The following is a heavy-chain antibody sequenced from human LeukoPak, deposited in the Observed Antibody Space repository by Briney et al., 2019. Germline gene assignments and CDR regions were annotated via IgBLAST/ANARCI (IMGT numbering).Heavy chain of an antibody. V-gene: IGHV4-34*01. Sequence: PSETLSLTCAVYGGSFSGYYWSWIRQPPGKGLEWIGEINHSGSTNYNPSLKSRVTISVDTSKNQFSLKLSSVTAADTAVYYCARLLRYFDWLLTQPYAFDIWGQGTMVTVSS. CDR2: INHSGST. D-gene: IGHD3-9*01. J-gene: IGHJ3*02. CDR1: GGSFSGYY. CDR3: ARLLRYFDWLLTQPYAFDI.